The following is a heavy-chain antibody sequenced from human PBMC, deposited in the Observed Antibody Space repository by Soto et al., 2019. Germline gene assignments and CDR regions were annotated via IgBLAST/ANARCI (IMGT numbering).Heavy chain of an antibody. CDR3: VGGLSEWGRIDF. CDR1: GGSITNYC. Sequence: PSETLSLTCTVSGGSITNYCRSWIRQPPGKRLEYVVYRYYSGNTYYNPSLKSRVTISGDASKNQFSLKLRSVTAADTAVYYCVGGLSEWGRIDFGGQGTLVTVSS. CDR2: RYYSGNT. J-gene: IGHJ4*02. D-gene: IGHD3-3*01. V-gene: IGHV4-59*01.